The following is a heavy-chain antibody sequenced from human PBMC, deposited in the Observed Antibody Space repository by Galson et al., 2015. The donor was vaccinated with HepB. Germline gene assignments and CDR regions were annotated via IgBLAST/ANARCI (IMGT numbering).Heavy chain of an antibody. V-gene: IGHV1-69-2*01. Sequence: VKVFCKVSGYTFTDYYMHWVQQAPGKGLEWMGLVDPEDGETIYAEKFQGRVTITADTSTDTAYMELSSLRSEDTAVYYCATDRIMVQGVIISDYWGQGTLVTVSS. CDR2: VDPEDGET. D-gene: IGHD3-10*01. J-gene: IGHJ4*02. CDR3: ATDRIMVQGVIISDY. CDR1: GYTFTDYY.